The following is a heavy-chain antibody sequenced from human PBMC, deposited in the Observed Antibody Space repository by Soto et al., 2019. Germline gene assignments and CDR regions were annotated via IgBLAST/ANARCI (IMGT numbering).Heavy chain of an antibody. J-gene: IGHJ4*02. V-gene: IGHV3-74*01. Sequence: GGSLRLSCAASGFTFSSYWMHWVRQAPGKGLVWVSRINPDGSATNYADSVKGRFTISRDNAKNTLYLQMNSLRAEDTAVFYCGRGGSDSPMAPGYWGQGTLVTAPQ. CDR2: INPDGSAT. CDR3: GRGGSDSPMAPGY. D-gene: IGHD5-18*01. CDR1: GFTFSSYW.